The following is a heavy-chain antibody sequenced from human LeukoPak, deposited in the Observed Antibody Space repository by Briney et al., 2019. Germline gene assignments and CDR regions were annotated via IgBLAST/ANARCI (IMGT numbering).Heavy chain of an antibody. Sequence: GGSLRLSCAASGFTFSDYYMSWIRQAPGKGLEWISYISSSTTYTNYADSVKGRFTISRDNAKNSLFLQMNSLRAEDTAVYYCARDSIVGDPFDYWGQGTLVTVSS. CDR1: GFTFSDYY. CDR2: ISSSTTYT. J-gene: IGHJ4*02. V-gene: IGHV3-11*06. CDR3: ARDSIVGDPFDY. D-gene: IGHD1-26*01.